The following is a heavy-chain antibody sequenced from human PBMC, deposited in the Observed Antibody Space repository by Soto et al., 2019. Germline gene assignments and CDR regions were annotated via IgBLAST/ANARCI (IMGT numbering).Heavy chain of an antibody. CDR2: VYYSGST. V-gene: IGHV4-59*08. CDR1: GDSISDDY. Sequence: QVQLQESGPGLVKPSETLFLTCTVSGDSISDDYWTWIRQPPGKALEWIGYVYYSGSTSYSPSFKSRVTIAVDTSKTQFSLKLNSVTAADTAVYYCARVRTTLDFYYYYMDVWGIGTTVTVSS. J-gene: IGHJ6*03. D-gene: IGHD3-10*01. CDR3: ARVRTTLDFYYYYMDV.